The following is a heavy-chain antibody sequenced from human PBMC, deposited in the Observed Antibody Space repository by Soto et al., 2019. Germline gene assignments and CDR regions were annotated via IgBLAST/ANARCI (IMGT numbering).Heavy chain of an antibody. D-gene: IGHD1-26*01. Sequence: SDTLSLTCTVCGGSISSGVYYWSWIRQHPGKGLEWIGYIYYSGSTYYNPSLKSRVTISVDTSKNQFSLKLSSVTAADTAVYYCARDGGSGSYYVVPYFNYWGQGTLVTVSS. CDR3: ARDGGSGSYYVVPYFNY. CDR1: GGSISSGVYY. CDR2: IYYSGST. J-gene: IGHJ4*02. V-gene: IGHV4-31*03.